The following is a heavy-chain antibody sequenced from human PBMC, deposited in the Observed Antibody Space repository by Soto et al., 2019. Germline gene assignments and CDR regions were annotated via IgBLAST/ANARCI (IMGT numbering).Heavy chain of an antibody. Sequence: QVRLQESGPGLVKPSETLSLTCTVSGGSISPSYWNWVRQPPGKRPEWIGCIYYTGNTHYNPSLKGRVTISRDTSQNQFSLELTSVTAADTAMYFCAAGLDHNKVGYWGQGTLVTVSS. CDR2: IYYTGNT. CDR1: GGSISPSY. V-gene: IGHV4-59*01. CDR3: AAGLDHNKVGY. D-gene: IGHD2-2*03. J-gene: IGHJ4*02.